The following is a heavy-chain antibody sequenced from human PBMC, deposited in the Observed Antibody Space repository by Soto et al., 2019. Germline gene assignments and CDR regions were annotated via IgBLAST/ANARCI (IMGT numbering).Heavy chain of an antibody. CDR1: GGSITSSGFW. J-gene: IGHJ5*02. CDR2: IYDTGNT. D-gene: IGHD4-17*01. Sequence: HLQLQESGPGLVKSSETLSLTCAVSGGSITSSGFWWSWIRQPPGKGLEWIAPIYDTGNTFYNPSLRSRLPISADTSRNQFALNLISVTAADTAVYYCAKRAYGDPFDPWGQGTLVTVSS. V-gene: IGHV4-39*01. CDR3: AKRAYGDPFDP.